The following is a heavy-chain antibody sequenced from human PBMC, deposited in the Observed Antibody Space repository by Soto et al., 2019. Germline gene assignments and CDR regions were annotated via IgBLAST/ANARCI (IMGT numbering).Heavy chain of an antibody. CDR1: GFIFSTYG. J-gene: IGHJ6*02. CDR2: VSYSGGGT. D-gene: IGHD4-17*01. CDR3: VKDKGSTVSPSDYYYNGMDV. Sequence: LRLSCAASGFIFSTYGMHWVRQAPGKGLEWVSGVSYSGGGTYHADSVKGRLTISRHNSKNTLYLQMGSLRAEDTAVYYCVKDKGSTVSPSDYYYNGMDVWGQGTTVTVSS. V-gene: IGHV3-23*01.